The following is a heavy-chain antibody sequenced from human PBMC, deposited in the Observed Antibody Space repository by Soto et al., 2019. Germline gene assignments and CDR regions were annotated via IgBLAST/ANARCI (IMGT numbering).Heavy chain of an antibody. CDR3: AYRNTQRTWAYVIFDY. J-gene: IGHJ4*02. V-gene: IGHV2-5*02. Sequence: SGPTLVNPTQTLTLTCTFSGFSLSTSGVGVGWVRQPPGKALEWLALIYWDNDRRYNPSLKSRVTVTKDTSRNQVVLTMSNMDPVDTGTYYCAYRNTQRTWAYVIFDYWGQGTLVTVSS. D-gene: IGHD3-16*01. CDR1: GFSLSTSGVG. CDR2: IYWDNDR.